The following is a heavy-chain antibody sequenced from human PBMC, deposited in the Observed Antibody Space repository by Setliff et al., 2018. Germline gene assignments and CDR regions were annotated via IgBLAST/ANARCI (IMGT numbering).Heavy chain of an antibody. V-gene: IGHV4-34*01. D-gene: IGHD3-3*01. CDR2: INHSGST. J-gene: IGHJ5*02. CDR1: GGSFSGYY. CDR3: ARASPTVTFFRVLVISWWDL. Sequence: SETLSLTCAVYGGSFSGYYWSWIRQPPGKGLEWIGEINHSGSTNDNPSLKSRVTMSVDTSKNQFSLKLSSVTAADTATYYCARASPTVTFFRVLVISWWDLWGQGSLVTVSS.